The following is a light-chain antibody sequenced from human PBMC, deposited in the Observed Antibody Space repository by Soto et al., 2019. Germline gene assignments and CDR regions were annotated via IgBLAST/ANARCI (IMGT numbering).Light chain of an antibody. Sequence: QPVLTQPPSVSGAPGQRVTISCTGSSSNIEAGYDVHWYQQVPGTAPRLVIYDNNNRPSGVPDRFSGSKSGTSGSLAIIGLQAEDEADYYCQSYDSGLSVVFGGGTKVTVL. J-gene: IGLJ3*02. V-gene: IGLV1-40*01. CDR2: DNN. CDR3: QSYDSGLSVV. CDR1: SSNIEAGYD.